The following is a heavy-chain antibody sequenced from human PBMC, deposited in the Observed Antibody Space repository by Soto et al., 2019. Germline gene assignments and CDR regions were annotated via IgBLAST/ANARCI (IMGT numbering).Heavy chain of an antibody. CDR2: INPSGGST. CDR1: GYTFTGYY. V-gene: IGHV1-46*03. CDR3: ASSRSLGTLIRVDDAFDI. D-gene: IGHD7-27*01. Sequence: GASVKVSCKASGYTFTGYYMHWVRQAPGQGLEWMGIINPSGGSTSYAQKFQGRVTMTRDTSTSTVYMELSSLRSEDTAVYYCASSRSLGTLIRVDDAFDIWGQGTMVTVSS. J-gene: IGHJ3*02.